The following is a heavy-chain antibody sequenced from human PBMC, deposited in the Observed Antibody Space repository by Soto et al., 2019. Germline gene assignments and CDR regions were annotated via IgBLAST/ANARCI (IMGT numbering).Heavy chain of an antibody. CDR3: ARGSGYGGHYYYYGMDV. Sequence: SVKVSCKASGGTFSSYAISWVRQAPGQGLEWMGGIIPIFGTANYAQKFQGRVTITADESTSTAYMELSSLRSEDTAVYYCARGSGYGGHYYYYGMDVWGQGTTVTVSS. D-gene: IGHD5-12*01. CDR2: IIPIFGTA. J-gene: IGHJ6*02. V-gene: IGHV1-69*13. CDR1: GGTFSSYA.